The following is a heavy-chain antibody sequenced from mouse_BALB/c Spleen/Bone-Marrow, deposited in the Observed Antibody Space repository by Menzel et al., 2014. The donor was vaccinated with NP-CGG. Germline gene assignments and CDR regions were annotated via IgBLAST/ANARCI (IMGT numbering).Heavy chain of an antibody. CDR1: GYTFTDYV. D-gene: IGHD1-1*01. J-gene: IGHJ2*01. V-gene: IGHV1-77*01. CDR2: IYPGSGST. Sequence: QVQLKQSGPELVKPGASVKMSCKASGYTFTDYVISWVKQRTGQGLEWIGEIYPGSGSTYYNEKFKGKATLTADKSPNTAYMQLSSLTSEDSAVYFCARGYYGSSYYFDYWGQGTTLTVSS. CDR3: ARGYYGSSYYFDY.